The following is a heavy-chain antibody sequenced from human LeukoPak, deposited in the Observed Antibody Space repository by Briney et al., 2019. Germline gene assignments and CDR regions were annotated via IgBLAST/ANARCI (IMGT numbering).Heavy chain of an antibody. CDR2: IYTSGST. CDR3: ARGIVLMVYAPDYMDV. V-gene: IGHV4-61*02. J-gene: IGHJ6*03. D-gene: IGHD2-8*01. Sequence: SETLSLTCTVSGGSISSGRYYWSWIRQPAGKGLEWIGRIYTSGSTNYNPSLKSRVTISVDTSKNQFSLKLSSVTAADTAVYYCARGIVLMVYAPDYMDVWGKGTTVTVSS. CDR1: GGSISSGRYY.